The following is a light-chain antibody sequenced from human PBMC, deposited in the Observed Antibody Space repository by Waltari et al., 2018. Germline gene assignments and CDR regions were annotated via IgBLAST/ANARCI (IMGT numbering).Light chain of an antibody. Sequence: QSVLTQPPSASGTPGQRVTISCSGSNSNIGSNVVNWYQQLPGKAPRLLIYSNERRPAGVPDRFSGSKSGTSASLAISGLQSEDEADYYCATWDDRLTGVLFGGGTKVTVL. CDR2: SNE. V-gene: IGLV1-44*01. CDR1: NSNIGSNV. CDR3: ATWDDRLTGVL. J-gene: IGLJ3*02.